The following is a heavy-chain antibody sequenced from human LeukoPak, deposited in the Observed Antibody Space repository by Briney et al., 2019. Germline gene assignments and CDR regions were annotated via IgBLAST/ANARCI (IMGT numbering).Heavy chain of an antibody. CDR2: IWYDGNNK. D-gene: IGHD5-18*01. Sequence: GRSLRLSCAASGFTFSRYAMQWVRQAPDKGLERGAIIWYDGNNKNYVDSVKGRFTISRDNGKNTLYLQMNSLRAEDTAVYYCARVDTAMGSLDYWGQGILVTVSS. V-gene: IGHV3-33*01. CDR1: GFTFSRYA. J-gene: IGHJ4*02. CDR3: ARVDTAMGSLDY.